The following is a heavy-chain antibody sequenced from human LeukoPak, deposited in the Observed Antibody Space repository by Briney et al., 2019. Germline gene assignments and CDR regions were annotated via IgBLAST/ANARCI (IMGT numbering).Heavy chain of an antibody. CDR1: GFIFSSYP. D-gene: IGHD4-23*01. CDR2: MSDSGVRT. CDR3: AKDRAGCGGNCGGDSFDI. V-gene: IGHV3-23*01. Sequence: PGGSLRLSCAASGFIFSSYPMSWVRQAPGKGLEWVSGMSDSGVRTFYADSVKGRFTISRDNFRNSLYLQMSSLRAEDTALYYCAKDRAGCGGNCGGDSFDIWGQGTMVTVSS. J-gene: IGHJ3*02.